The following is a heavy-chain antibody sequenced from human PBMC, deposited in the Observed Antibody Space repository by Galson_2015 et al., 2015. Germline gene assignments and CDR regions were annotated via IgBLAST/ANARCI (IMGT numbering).Heavy chain of an antibody. Sequence: SLRLSCAVSGFNVSSNYMNWVRQAPGKGLEWVSVIYSGGSTYYADFVKGRFTISRDTSKNTLYLQMNSLRAEDTAVYYCASVEMATSTFDYWRQGTLVTVSP. CDR2: IYSGGST. J-gene: IGHJ4*02. V-gene: IGHV3-53*01. D-gene: IGHD5-24*01. CDR3: ASVEMATSTFDY. CDR1: GFNVSSNY.